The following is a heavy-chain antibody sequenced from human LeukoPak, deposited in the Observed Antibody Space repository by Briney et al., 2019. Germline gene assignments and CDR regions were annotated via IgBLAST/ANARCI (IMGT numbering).Heavy chain of an antibody. D-gene: IGHD6-13*01. CDR1: GFTFSSYA. CDR2: IGADGDTT. V-gene: IGHV3-23*01. CDR3: AKEGRIAAGTGDSFDY. Sequence: GGSLRLSCAASGFTFSSYAMSWVRQAPGKGLEGVSGIGADGDTTKYADSVKGRFTISRDNAKNTVLLQMNSLRADDTAVYYCAKEGRIAAGTGDSFDYWGQGTLVTVSS. J-gene: IGHJ4*02.